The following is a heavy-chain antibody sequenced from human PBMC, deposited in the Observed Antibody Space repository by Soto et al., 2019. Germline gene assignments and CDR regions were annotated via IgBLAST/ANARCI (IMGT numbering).Heavy chain of an antibody. D-gene: IGHD1-1*01. CDR1: GFVFSVYY. V-gene: IGHV3-74*03. Sequence: EVQLEQSGGGLVQPGESLRLSCAASGFVFSVYYMHWVRRVPGKAPVWVARISDDGKNTTYADSVKGRFTISRDNAKDTLYLQMSNLRPEDTALYYCTRGPRPSSIGTGAYWGRGTQVTVSS. J-gene: IGHJ4*02. CDR3: TRGPRPSSIGTGAY. CDR2: ISDDGKNT.